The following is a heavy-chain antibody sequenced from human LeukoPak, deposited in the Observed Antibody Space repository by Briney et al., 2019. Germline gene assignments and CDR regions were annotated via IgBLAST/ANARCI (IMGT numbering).Heavy chain of an antibody. CDR2: ISYDGSNK. J-gene: IGHJ6*04. Sequence: PGGSLRLSCAASGFTFSSYAMHWVRQAPGKGLEWVAVISYDGSNKYYADSVKGRFTISRDSSKNTLYLQMNSLRAEDTAVYYCARDSDIVVVVAASNGMDVWGKGTTVTVSS. V-gene: IGHV3-30*04. CDR1: GFTFSSYA. D-gene: IGHD2-15*01. CDR3: ARDSDIVVVVAASNGMDV.